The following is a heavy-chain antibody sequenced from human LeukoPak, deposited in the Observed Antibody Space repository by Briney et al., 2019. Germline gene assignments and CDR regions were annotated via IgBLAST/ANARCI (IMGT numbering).Heavy chain of an antibody. CDR3: AKSRGYSSSWRGYYYYGMDV. V-gene: IGHV3-21*01. Sequence: GGSLRLSCAASGFTFSSYSMNWVRQAPGKGLEWVSSISSSSSYIYYADSVKGRFTISRDNSKNTLYLQMNSLRAEDTAVYYCAKSRGYSSSWRGYYYYGMDVWGRGTTVTVSS. J-gene: IGHJ6*02. D-gene: IGHD6-13*01. CDR1: GFTFSSYS. CDR2: ISSSSSYI.